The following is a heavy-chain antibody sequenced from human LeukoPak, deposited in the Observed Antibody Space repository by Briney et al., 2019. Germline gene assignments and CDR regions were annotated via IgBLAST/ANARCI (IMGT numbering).Heavy chain of an antibody. CDR2: IYYSGST. CDR1: GGSISSGGYY. V-gene: IGHV4-31*03. CDR3: ATIPYYYFWSGYITGYYYYYMDV. J-gene: IGHJ6*03. Sequence: SETLSLTCTVSGGSISSGGYYWSWIRQHPGKGLEWIGYIYYSGSTYYNPSLKSRVTISVDTSKNQFSLKLSSVTAADTAVYYCATIPYYYFWSGYITGYYYYYMDVWGKGTTVTVSS. D-gene: IGHD3-3*01.